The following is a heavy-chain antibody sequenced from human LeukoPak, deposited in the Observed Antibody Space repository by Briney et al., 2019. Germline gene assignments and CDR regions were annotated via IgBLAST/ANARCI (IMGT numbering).Heavy chain of an antibody. V-gene: IGHV3-30*18. D-gene: IGHD3-9*01. Sequence: GRSLRLSCAASGFTFSSYAMHWVRQAPGKGLEWVPVISYDGSNKYYADSVKGRFTISRDKSRNTLHLQMNSLRAEDTAVYSCAKASLRYFDWFSDYWGQGTLVTVSS. CDR3: AKASLRYFDWFSDY. CDR2: ISYDGSNK. CDR1: GFTFSSYA. J-gene: IGHJ4*02.